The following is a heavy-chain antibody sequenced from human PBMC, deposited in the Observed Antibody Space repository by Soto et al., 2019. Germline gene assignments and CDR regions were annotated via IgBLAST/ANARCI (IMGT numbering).Heavy chain of an antibody. D-gene: IGHD3-3*01. CDR3: ATRITVFGLLIPPFDP. CDR2: TSYDGSHK. Sequence: PGGSLRLSCAASGFTFSGYGMHWVRQAPGKGLEWVAVTSYDGSHKYYADSVKGRFTISRDNPKKTVYLQMNNLRPEDTAVYYCATRITVFGLLIPPFDPWGQGTQVTVSS. CDR1: GFTFSGYG. V-gene: IGHV3-30*03. J-gene: IGHJ5*02.